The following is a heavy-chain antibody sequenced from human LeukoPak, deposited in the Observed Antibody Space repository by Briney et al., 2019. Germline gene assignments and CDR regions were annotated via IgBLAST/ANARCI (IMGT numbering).Heavy chain of an antibody. CDR2: INPSGGST. J-gene: IGHJ4*02. D-gene: IGHD1-26*01. Sequence: ASVKVSFKASGYTFTSHYMHWVRQAPGQGLEWMGIINPSGGSTNYAQKFQGRVAMTRDTSTSTVYMELSSLRSEDTAVYYCARVGPNSGSYSGGLDYWGQGTLVTVSS. CDR3: ARVGPNSGSYSGGLDY. CDR1: GYTFTSHY. V-gene: IGHV1-46*01.